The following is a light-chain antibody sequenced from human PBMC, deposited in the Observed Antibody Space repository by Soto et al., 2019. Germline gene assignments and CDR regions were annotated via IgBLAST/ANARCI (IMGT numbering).Light chain of an antibody. Sequence: DIQMTQSPSSLSASVGDRVTIHCRASQSISSYLNWYQQKPGKAPKLLIYAASSLQSGVPSRFSGSGSGTDFTLTIISLQPEDFATYYCQQSYSTPRTFGQGTKVDIK. CDR3: QQSYSTPRT. CDR2: AAS. J-gene: IGKJ1*01. CDR1: QSISSY. V-gene: IGKV1-39*01.